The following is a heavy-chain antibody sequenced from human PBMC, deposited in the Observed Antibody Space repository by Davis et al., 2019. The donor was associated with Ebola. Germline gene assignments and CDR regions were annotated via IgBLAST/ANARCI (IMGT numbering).Heavy chain of an antibody. CDR1: GYTFTSYD. V-gene: IGHV1-8*01. CDR2: MNPNSGNT. CDR3: ARVWVGYSGYDWLDY. Sequence: ASVKVSCKASGYTFTSYDINWVRQATGQGLEWMGWMNPNSGNTGYAQKFQGRVTMTRNTSISTAYMELRSLRSDDTAVYYCARVWVGYSGYDWLDYWGQGTLVTVSS. J-gene: IGHJ4*02. D-gene: IGHD5-12*01.